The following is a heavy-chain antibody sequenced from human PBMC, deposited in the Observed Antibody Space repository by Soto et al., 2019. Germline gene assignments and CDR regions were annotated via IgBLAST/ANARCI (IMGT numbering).Heavy chain of an antibody. CDR2: INPNSGGT. D-gene: IGHD3-10*01. J-gene: IGHJ5*02. Sequence: QVQLVQSGAEVKKPGASVKVSCKASGYTFTGYYMHWVRQAPGQGLEWMGWINPNSGGTNYVQKFQGWVTMTRDTSISTAYMELSRLRSDDTAVYYCARGGRMVRGAANWFDPWGQGTLVTVSS. CDR3: ARGGRMVRGAANWFDP. CDR1: GYTFTGYY. V-gene: IGHV1-2*04.